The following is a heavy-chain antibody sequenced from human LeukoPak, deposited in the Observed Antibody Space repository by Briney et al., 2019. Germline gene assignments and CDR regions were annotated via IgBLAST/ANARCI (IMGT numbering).Heavy chain of an antibody. Sequence: SQTLSLTCAISGDSVSSNSAAWNWIRQSPSRGLEWLGRTYYRSKWYNDYAVSVRSRITINPETSKNQISLHLNSVTPEDTAVYYCARGRGNQLLYFPNYYYYGMDVWGQGTTVTVSS. D-gene: IGHD2-2*02. CDR3: ARGRGNQLLYFPNYYYYGMDV. CDR2: TYYRSKWYN. CDR1: GDSVSSNSAA. V-gene: IGHV6-1*01. J-gene: IGHJ6*02.